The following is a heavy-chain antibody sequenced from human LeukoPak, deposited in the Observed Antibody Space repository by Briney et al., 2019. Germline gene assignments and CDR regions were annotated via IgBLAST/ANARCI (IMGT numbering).Heavy chain of an antibody. CDR2: ISGVGVST. J-gene: IGHJ4*02. Sequence: GGSLRLSCVASGLPIADFAMHWVRQAPGKGLEWVSLISGVGVSTFYADSVKGRFSISRDNSKNSLSLEMNSLRTEDTAMYYCARESGKFDYWGQGTLVAVSS. CDR1: GLPIADFA. CDR3: ARESGKFDY. V-gene: IGHV3-43*02.